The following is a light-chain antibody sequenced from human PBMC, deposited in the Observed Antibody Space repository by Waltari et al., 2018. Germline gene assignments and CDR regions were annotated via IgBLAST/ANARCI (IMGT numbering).Light chain of an antibody. Sequence: DIVMTQAPDSLALSLGERATINCKSNPSVLFSSNNENYLAWYQQKPGQPPKLLIYWASIRESGVPDRFSGSGSGTDFTLTISSLQAEDVAVYYCQQYYNTPYTFGQGTKLEIK. V-gene: IGKV4-1*01. J-gene: IGKJ2*01. CDR3: QQYYNTPYT. CDR2: WAS. CDR1: PSVLFSSNNENY.